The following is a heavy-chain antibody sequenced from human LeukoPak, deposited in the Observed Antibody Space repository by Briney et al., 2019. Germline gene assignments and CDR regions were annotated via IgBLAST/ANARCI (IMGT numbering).Heavy chain of an antibody. J-gene: IGHJ4*02. V-gene: IGHV1-18*01. CDR3: ARDHYDSSGYLLAVDLYYFDY. CDR1: GYTFSTYG. D-gene: IGHD3-22*01. Sequence: GASVKVSCKTSGYTFSTYGITWVRQTPGQGLEWMGWISGHNDNTYYAQNFQGRLTMTTDPSTRTVYMELMSLTSDDTAVYYCARDHYDSSGYLLAVDLYYFDYWGQGTLVTVSS. CDR2: ISGHNDNT.